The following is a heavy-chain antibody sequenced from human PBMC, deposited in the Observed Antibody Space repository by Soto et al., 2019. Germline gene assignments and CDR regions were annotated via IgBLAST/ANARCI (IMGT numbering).Heavy chain of an antibody. D-gene: IGHD3-10*01. CDR2: IFHTGNT. Sequence: SETLSLTCTVSGDPFSSYYWTWIRQPPGKRLEWVAYIFHTGNTNYNPSLKSRVTISVDTSKNQFSLKLRSVTPADTAVYYCAALDGALDYWGPGTLVTV. J-gene: IGHJ4*02. CDR3: AALDGALDY. V-gene: IGHV4-59*01. CDR1: GDPFSSYY.